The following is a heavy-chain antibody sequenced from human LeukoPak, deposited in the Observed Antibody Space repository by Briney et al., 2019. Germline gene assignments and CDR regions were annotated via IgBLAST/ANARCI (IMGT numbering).Heavy chain of an antibody. Sequence: GGSLRLSCAASGFTFSNYAMTWVRQAPGKGLEWVSTISDSGSTFYADSVKGRFTISRDNSKNTLFLQMNGLRADDTAVYYCAKWGATTEGYFDYWGQGTLVTVSS. D-gene: IGHD1-26*01. J-gene: IGHJ4*02. CDR2: ISDSGST. CDR3: AKWGATTEGYFDY. V-gene: IGHV3-23*01. CDR1: GFTFSNYA.